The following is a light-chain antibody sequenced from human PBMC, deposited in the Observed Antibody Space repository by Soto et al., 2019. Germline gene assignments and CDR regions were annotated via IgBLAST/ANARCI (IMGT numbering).Light chain of an antibody. V-gene: IGKV3-15*01. J-gene: IGKJ5*01. CDR1: QSVSNN. Sequence: EIMMTQSPVTLSASPGERATLSCRASQSVSNNLAWYQQKPGQAPRLLIYYASTRATGIPARFSGSGSGTEFTLTISGLQSEDFALYYCQQYNDWPPFTFGQGTRLEI. CDR2: YAS. CDR3: QQYNDWPPFT.